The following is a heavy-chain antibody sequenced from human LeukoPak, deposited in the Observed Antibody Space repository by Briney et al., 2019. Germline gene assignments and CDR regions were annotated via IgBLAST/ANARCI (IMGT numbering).Heavy chain of an antibody. CDR3: AKDTDVSGYSFDY. CDR2: ISWDGGST. D-gene: IGHD3-22*01. J-gene: IGHJ4*02. Sequence: GGSLRLSCAASGFTFDDYAMHWVRQAPGKGLEWVSLISWDGGSTYYADSVKGRFTISRDNSKNSLYLQMNSLRAEGTAFYYCAKDTDVSGYSFDYWGQGTLVTVSS. CDR1: GFTFDDYA. V-gene: IGHV3-43D*03.